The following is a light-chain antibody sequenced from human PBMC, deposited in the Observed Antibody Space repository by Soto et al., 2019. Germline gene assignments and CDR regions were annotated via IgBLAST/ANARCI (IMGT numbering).Light chain of an antibody. J-gene: IGKJ5*01. CDR3: MQGTNGPPIT. Sequence: DAVLTQSPLSLPVTLGQPASFSCRSSQSLVHTDGNVYQSWYQQSAGQSPRRLIYKVSYRDSGVPDRFSDIESGTDFTLKISRVEAEDFAIYYRMQGTNGPPITFGQGTRLEI. CDR1: QSLVHTDGNVY. CDR2: KVS. V-gene: IGKV2-30*02.